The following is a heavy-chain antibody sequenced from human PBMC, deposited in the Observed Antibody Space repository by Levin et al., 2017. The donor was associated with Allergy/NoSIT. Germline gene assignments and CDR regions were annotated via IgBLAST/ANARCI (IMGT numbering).Heavy chain of an antibody. CDR1: GFSLTTSAMR. D-gene: IGHD4-23*01. J-gene: IGHJ3*02. V-gene: IGHV2-70*04. CDR2: IDWDDDK. Sequence: SGPTLVKPTQTLTLTCTFSGFSLTTSAMRVSWIRQPPGKALEWLARIDWDDDKFYSTSLKTRLTISKDTSKNQVVLTMTNMDPVDTATYYCARTYGGNFHDAFDIWGQGTMVTVSS. CDR3: ARTYGGNFHDAFDI.